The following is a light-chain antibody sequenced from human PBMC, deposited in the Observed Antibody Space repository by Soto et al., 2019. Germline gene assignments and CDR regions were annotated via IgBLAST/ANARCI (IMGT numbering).Light chain of an antibody. CDR3: QQYGSSRWT. J-gene: IGKJ1*01. Sequence: EIVLTQSPATLSLSPGERSTLSCRASQSVSSQLAWYQQKPGQAPRLLIYDASNRATGIPDRFSGSGSGTDFTLTISRLEPEDFAVYYCQQYGSSRWTFGQGTKVDIK. V-gene: IGKV3-20*01. CDR1: QSVSSQ. CDR2: DAS.